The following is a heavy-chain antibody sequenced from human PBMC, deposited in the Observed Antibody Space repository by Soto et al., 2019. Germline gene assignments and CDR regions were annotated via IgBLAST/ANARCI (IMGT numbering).Heavy chain of an antibody. V-gene: IGHV1-18*04. Sequence: ASVKVSCKASGYTFTSYGISWVRQAPGQGLEWMGWISAYNGNTNYAQKLQGRVTMTTDTSTSTAYMELRSLRSDDTAVYYCDRDSAVHLLQLYYYYGMDVWGQGTTVTVSS. CDR2: ISAYNGNT. CDR3: DRDSAVHLLQLYYYYGMDV. J-gene: IGHJ6*02. D-gene: IGHD1-1*01. CDR1: GYTFTSYG.